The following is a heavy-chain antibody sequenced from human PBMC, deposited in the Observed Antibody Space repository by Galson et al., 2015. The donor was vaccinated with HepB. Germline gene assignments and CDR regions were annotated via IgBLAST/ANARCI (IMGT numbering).Heavy chain of an antibody. CDR1: GYTFTSYD. J-gene: IGHJ6*03. D-gene: IGHD2-2*01. CDR3: ARCTSCYRGIVGGYYMDV. V-gene: IGHV1-8*01. CDR2: MNPNSGNT. Sequence: SVKVSCKASGYTFTSYDINWVRQATGQGLEWMGWMNPNSGNTGYAQKFQGRVTMTRNTSISTAYMELSSLRSEDTAVYYCARCTSCYRGIVGGYYMDVWGKGTTVTVSS.